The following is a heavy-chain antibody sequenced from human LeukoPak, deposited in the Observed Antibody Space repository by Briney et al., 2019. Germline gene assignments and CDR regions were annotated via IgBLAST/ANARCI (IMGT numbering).Heavy chain of an antibody. CDR3: ARATYSYAKGWFDP. D-gene: IGHD5-18*01. V-gene: IGHV4-31*03. Sequence: PSETLSLTCTVSGGSISSAGYYWSWIRQHPGKGLEWIGCIHYSGTTYYNPSLKSRVTISVDTSKNQFSLKLNSVTAADAAVYYCARATYSYAKGWFDPWGQGTLVTVSS. CDR1: GGSISSAGYY. J-gene: IGHJ5*02. CDR2: IHYSGTT.